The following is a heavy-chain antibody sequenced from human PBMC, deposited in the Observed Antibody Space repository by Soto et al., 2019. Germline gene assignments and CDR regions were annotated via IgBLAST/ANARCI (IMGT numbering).Heavy chain of an antibody. D-gene: IGHD3-10*01. CDR2: ISYDGSNK. V-gene: IGHV3-30-3*01. CDR1: GFTFSSYA. CDR3: ATSLDVLLWFGKSKPFDY. Sequence: QVQLVESGGGVVQPGRSLRLSCAASGFTFSSYAMHWVRQAPGKGLEWVAVISYDGSNKYYADSVKGRFTISRDNSKNTLYLQMNSLRAEDTAVYYCATSLDVLLWFGKSKPFDYWGQGTLVTVSS. J-gene: IGHJ4*02.